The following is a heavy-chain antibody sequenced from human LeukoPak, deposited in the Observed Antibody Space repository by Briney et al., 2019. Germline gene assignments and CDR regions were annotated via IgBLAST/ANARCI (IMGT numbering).Heavy chain of an antibody. CDR2: ISGSGGST. D-gene: IGHD2-21*01. CDR3: AKDNRGFKLPFYYFDY. J-gene: IGHJ4*02. V-gene: IGHV3-23*01. Sequence: GGSLRLSCAASGFTFSSYAMSWVRQAPGKGLEWVSAISGSGGSTYYADSVKGRFTISRDNSKNTLYLQMNSLRAEDTAVYYCAKDNRGFKLPFYYFDYWGQGTLVTVSS. CDR1: GFTFSSYA.